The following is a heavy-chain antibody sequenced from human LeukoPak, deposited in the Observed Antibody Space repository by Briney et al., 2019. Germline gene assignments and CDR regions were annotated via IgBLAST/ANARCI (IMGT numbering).Heavy chain of an antibody. V-gene: IGHV4-34*01. Sequence: SETLSLTCAVSGVSFDDYYWSWVRQTPGKGLEWIGEINHSGYTNDSPSLKSRVTLSIDTSRKQFSLNLRSVSVADTGIYYCTRMTAGHDYWGQGTLVTVSS. CDR3: TRMTAGHDY. D-gene: IGHD2-21*02. CDR2: INHSGYT. J-gene: IGHJ4*02. CDR1: GVSFDDYY.